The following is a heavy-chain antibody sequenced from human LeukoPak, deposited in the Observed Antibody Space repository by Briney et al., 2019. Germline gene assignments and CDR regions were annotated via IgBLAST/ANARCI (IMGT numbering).Heavy chain of an antibody. CDR3: AKRAFYYDSSGYGYYFDY. D-gene: IGHD3-22*01. Sequence: GASVKVSCKASGYTFTGYYMHWVRQAPGQGLEWMGWISPNSGGTNYAQKFQGRVTMTRDTSISTAYMELSRLRSDDTAVYYCAKRAFYYDSSGYGYYFDYWGQGTLVTVSS. V-gene: IGHV1-2*02. J-gene: IGHJ4*02. CDR2: ISPNSGGT. CDR1: GYTFTGYY.